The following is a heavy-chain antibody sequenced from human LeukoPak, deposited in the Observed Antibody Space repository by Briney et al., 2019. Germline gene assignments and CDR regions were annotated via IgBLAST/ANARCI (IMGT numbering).Heavy chain of an antibody. CDR1: GFTFGNSW. CDR3: AKDLADFWSGYFVYYYYGMDV. CDR2: ISGSGGST. J-gene: IGHJ6*02. Sequence: GGSLRLSCAASGFTFGNSWMTWVRQAPGKGLEWVSAISGSGGSTYYADSVKGRFTISRDNSKNTLYLQMNSLRAEDTAVYYCAKDLADFWSGYFVYYYYGMDVWGQGTTVTVSS. D-gene: IGHD3-3*01. V-gene: IGHV3-23*01.